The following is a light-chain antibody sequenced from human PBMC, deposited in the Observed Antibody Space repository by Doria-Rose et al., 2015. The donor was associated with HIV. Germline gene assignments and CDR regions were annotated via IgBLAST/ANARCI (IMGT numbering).Light chain of an antibody. CDR2: DGS. CDR1: QSFSSTY. Sequence: TLSLSPGERATLSCRASQSFSSTYLAWYQQKPGQAPSLLIYDGSTRATGIPGRFSANGSGTDFTLTTNRLEPEDFALYYCHQYGTSWTFGQGTKVEI. CDR3: HQYGTSWT. J-gene: IGKJ1*01. V-gene: IGKV3-20*01.